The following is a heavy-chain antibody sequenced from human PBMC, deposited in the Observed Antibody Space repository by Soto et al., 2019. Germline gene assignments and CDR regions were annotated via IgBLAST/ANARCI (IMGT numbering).Heavy chain of an antibody. D-gene: IGHD2-21*01. Sequence: GGSLRLSCAASGFTFSSYSMNWVRQAPGKGLEWVSYISSSSSTIYYADSVKGRFTISRDNAKNSLYLQMNSLRAEDTAVYYCARTSDVVVIAPVDYWGQGTLVTVSS. J-gene: IGHJ4*02. CDR1: GFTFSSYS. CDR2: ISSSSSTI. V-gene: IGHV3-48*01. CDR3: ARTSDVVVIAPVDY.